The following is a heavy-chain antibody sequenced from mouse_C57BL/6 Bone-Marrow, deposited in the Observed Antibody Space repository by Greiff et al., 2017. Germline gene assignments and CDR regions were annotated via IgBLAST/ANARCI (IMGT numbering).Heavy chain of an antibody. V-gene: IGHV1-81*01. CDR3: ARYDDYYEAY. D-gene: IGHD2-3*01. Sequence: VQLKQSGAELARPGASVKLSCKASGYTFTSYGISWVKQRTGQGLEWIGEIYPRSGNTYYNEKFKGKATLTADKSSSTAYMQLRSLTSEDYAVYFCARYDDYYEAYWGQGTLVTVSA. J-gene: IGHJ3*01. CDR2: IYPRSGNT. CDR1: GYTFTSYG.